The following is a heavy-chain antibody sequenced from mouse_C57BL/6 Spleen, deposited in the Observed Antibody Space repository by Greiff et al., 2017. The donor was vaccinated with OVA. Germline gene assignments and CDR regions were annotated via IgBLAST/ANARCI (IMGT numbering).Heavy chain of an antibody. Sequence: QVQLQQPGAELVKPGASVKLSCKASGYTFTSYWMHWVKQRPGQGLEWIGMIHPNSGSTNYNEKFKSKATLAVDKSSSTAYMQLSSLTSEDSAVYYSAREEPIYYYGSSYPDYWGQDTTLTVSS. CDR3: AREEPIYYYGSSYPDY. D-gene: IGHD1-1*01. CDR1: GYTFTSYW. V-gene: IGHV1-64*01. CDR2: IHPNSGST. J-gene: IGHJ2*01.